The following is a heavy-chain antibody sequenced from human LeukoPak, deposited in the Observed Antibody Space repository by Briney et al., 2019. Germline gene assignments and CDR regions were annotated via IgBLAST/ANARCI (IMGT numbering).Heavy chain of an antibody. Sequence: GASVKVSCKASGYTFTIYGISWVRQAPGQGLEWMGWMSANNGNTNYAQKLQGRVTMTTDTSTSTAYMELRSLRSDDTAVYYCARGIPQHRFDIWGQGTMFTVSS. V-gene: IGHV1-18*01. CDR2: MSANNGNT. CDR3: ARGIPQHRFDI. D-gene: IGHD2-21*01. J-gene: IGHJ3*02. CDR1: GYTFTIYG.